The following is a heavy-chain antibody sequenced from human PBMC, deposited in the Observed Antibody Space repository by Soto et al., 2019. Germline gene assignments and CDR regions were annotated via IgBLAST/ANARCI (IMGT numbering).Heavy chain of an antibody. CDR3: ARDHHRYSGYDYVDY. V-gene: IGHV3-11*05. Sequence: QVQLVESGGGLVKPGGSLRLSCAASGFTFSDYYMSWIRQAPGKGLEWVSYISSSSSYTNYADSVKGRFTISSDNAKNSLYLQMNSLRAEDTAGYYCARDHHRYSGYDYVDYWGQGTLVTVSS. J-gene: IGHJ4*02. CDR2: ISSSSSYT. CDR1: GFTFSDYY. D-gene: IGHD5-12*01.